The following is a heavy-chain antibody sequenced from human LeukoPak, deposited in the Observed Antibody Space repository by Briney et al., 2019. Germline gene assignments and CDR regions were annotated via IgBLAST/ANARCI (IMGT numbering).Heavy chain of an antibody. CDR2: IYYSGCT. J-gene: IGHJ4*02. D-gene: IGHD6-6*01. CDR1: GGSISSHY. CDR3: ARYARYSSSSGSRYYFDY. V-gene: IGHV4-59*11. Sequence: SETLSLTCTVSGGSISSHYWSWIRQPPGKGLEWIGYIYYSGCTNYNPSLKSRVTISVDTSKNQFSLKLSSVTAADTAVYYCARYARYSSSSGSRYYFDYWGQGTLVTVSS.